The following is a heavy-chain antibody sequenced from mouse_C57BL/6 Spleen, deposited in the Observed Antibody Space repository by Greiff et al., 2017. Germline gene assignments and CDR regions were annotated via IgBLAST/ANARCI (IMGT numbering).Heavy chain of an antibody. Sequence: QVQLQQPGAELVRPGTSVKLSCKASGYTYTSYWMHWVKQRPGQGLEWIGVIDPSDSYTNYNQKFKGKATLTVDTSSSTAYMQLSSLTSEDSAVYYCARGEDYGFDYWGQGTTLTVSS. D-gene: IGHD2-4*01. CDR3: ARGEDYGFDY. CDR1: GYTYTSYW. J-gene: IGHJ2*01. V-gene: IGHV1-59*01. CDR2: IDPSDSYT.